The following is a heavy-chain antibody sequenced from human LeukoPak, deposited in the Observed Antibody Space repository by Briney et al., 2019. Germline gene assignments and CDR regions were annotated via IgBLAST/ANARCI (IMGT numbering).Heavy chain of an antibody. J-gene: IGHJ4*02. V-gene: IGHV4-4*02. CDR3: ARDVVHPVAGTSD. CDR2: IYHSGST. D-gene: IGHD6-19*01. CDR1: GGSISSSNW. Sequence: SETLSLTCAVSGGSISSSNWWSWVRQPPGKGLEWIGEIYHSGSTNYNPSLKSRVTISVDKSKNQFSLKLSSVTAADTAVYYCARDVVHPVAGTSDRGQGTLVTVSS.